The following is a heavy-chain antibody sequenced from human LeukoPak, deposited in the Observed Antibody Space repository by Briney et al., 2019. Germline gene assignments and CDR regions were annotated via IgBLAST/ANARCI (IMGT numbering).Heavy chain of an antibody. Sequence: GEPLKISCKGSGYDFTTYWIGWVRQMPGQGLEWMGIIYPGDSDTRNSPSFQGQVTISADKSISTVYLQWSSLKASDTAMYYCARDGPVPATADAFDIWGQGTMVTVSS. CDR1: GYDFTTYW. CDR2: IYPGDSDT. V-gene: IGHV5-51*01. CDR3: ARDGPVPATADAFDI. J-gene: IGHJ3*02. D-gene: IGHD2-2*01.